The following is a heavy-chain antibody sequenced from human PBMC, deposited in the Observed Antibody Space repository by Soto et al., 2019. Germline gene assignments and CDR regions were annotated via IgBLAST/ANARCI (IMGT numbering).Heavy chain of an antibody. V-gene: IGHV3-23*01. CDR2: ISGSGGST. D-gene: IGHD2-21*01. CDR3: AKGNREPVVPYNWFDP. CDR1: GFTFSSYA. J-gene: IGHJ5*02. Sequence: PGGSLRLSCACSGFTFSSYAMIWVRQGPGKGLEWVSAISGSGGSTYYADSVKGRFTISRDNSKNTLYLQMNSLRAEDTAVYYCAKGNREPVVPYNWFDPWGQGTLVTVSS.